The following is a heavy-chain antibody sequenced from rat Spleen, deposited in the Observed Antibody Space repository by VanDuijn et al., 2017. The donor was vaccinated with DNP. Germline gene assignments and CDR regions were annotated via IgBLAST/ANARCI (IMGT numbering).Heavy chain of an antibody. CDR2: ISYEGSST. CDR3: AKAGGYSPWYFDY. CDR1: GFTFSDYY. V-gene: IGHV5-7*01. J-gene: IGHJ2*01. Sequence: EVQLVESGGGLVQPGRSLKLSCAASGFTFSDYYMAWVRQAPKKGLEWVASISYEGSSTDYRDSVKGRFTISRDNAKSTLYLQMDSLRSEETATYYCAKAGGYSPWYFDYWGQGVMVTVSS. D-gene: IGHD1-11*01.